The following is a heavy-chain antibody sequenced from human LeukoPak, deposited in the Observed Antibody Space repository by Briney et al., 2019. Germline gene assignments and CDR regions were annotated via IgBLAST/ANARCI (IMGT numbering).Heavy chain of an antibody. CDR1: GGSFSGYY. V-gene: IGHV4-34*01. J-gene: IGHJ6*03. CDR2: INHSGST. D-gene: IGHD6-13*01. CDR3: ASDRAAAQHQKYYYYYYMDV. Sequence: SETLSLTCAVYGGSFSGYYWSWIRQPPGKGLEWIGEINHSGSTNYNPSLKSRVTISVDTTKNQFSLKLSSVTAADTAVYYCASDRAAAQHQKYYYYYYMDVWGKGTTVTVSS.